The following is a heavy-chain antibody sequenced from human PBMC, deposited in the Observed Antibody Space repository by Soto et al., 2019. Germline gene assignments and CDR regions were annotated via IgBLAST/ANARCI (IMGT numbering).Heavy chain of an antibody. J-gene: IGHJ5*02. CDR3: PSPYYDILTGPWESSWFDP. D-gene: IGHD3-9*01. V-gene: IGHV3-30*03. Sequence: PGGSLRLSCSACGFTFSSYGMHGVRQAPGKGLEWVAVISYDGSNKYYADSVKGRFTISTNNSKNTLYLQMNSLRSEDTAVYYYPSPYYDILTGPWESSWFDPWGQGTLVTVSS. CDR1: GFTFSSYG. CDR2: ISYDGSNK.